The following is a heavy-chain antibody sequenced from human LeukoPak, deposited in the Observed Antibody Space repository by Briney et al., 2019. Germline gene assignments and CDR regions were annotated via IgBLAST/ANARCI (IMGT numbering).Heavy chain of an antibody. Sequence: KASETLSLTCTVSGGSISSSSYYWGWIRQPPGKGLEWIGSIYYSGSTYYNPSLKSRVTISVDTSKNQFSLKLSSVTAADTAVYYCARLRYSYAMHAPKTQYYFDYWGQGTLVTVSS. CDR1: GGSISSSSYY. J-gene: IGHJ4*02. CDR2: IYYSGST. CDR3: ARLRYSYAMHAPKTQYYFDY. D-gene: IGHD5-18*01. V-gene: IGHV4-39*01.